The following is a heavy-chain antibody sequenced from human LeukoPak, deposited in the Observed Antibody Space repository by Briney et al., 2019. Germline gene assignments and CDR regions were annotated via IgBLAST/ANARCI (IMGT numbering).Heavy chain of an antibody. D-gene: IGHD3-9*01. V-gene: IGHV1-2*02. Sequence: ASVKVSCKASGYTFTSYGISWVRQAPGQGLEWMGWINPNSGGTNYAQKFQGRVTMTRDTSISTAYMELSRLRSDDTAVYYCARNHDILTGYQTFDYWGQGTLVTVSS. CDR2: INPNSGGT. CDR1: GYTFTSYG. J-gene: IGHJ4*02. CDR3: ARNHDILTGYQTFDY.